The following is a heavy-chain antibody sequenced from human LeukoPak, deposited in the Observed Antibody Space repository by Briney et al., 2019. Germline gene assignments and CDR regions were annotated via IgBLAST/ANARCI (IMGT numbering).Heavy chain of an antibody. CDR1: GYTFTSYY. CDR3: ARVYGESSGWYDY. Sequence: ASVKVSCKASGYTFTSYYMRGVRQAPGQGLEWVGWISAYNGNTNYAQKLQGRVTMTTDTSTGTAYMELRSLRSDDTAVYYCARVYGESSGWYDYWGQGTLVTVSS. CDR2: ISAYNGNT. V-gene: IGHV1-18*04. J-gene: IGHJ4*02. D-gene: IGHD6-19*01.